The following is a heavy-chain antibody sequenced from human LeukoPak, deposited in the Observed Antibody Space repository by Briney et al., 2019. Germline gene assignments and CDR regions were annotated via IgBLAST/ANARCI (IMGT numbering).Heavy chain of an antibody. J-gene: IGHJ4*02. CDR3: ARLHSGYDSSNYFDY. V-gene: IGHV4-39*01. CDR1: GGSISSSSYS. CDR2: IYYSGST. Sequence: SETLSLTCTVSGGSISSSSYSWGWISQPPGKGLEWIGSIYYSGSTYYNPSLKSRVTISVDTSKNQFSLKLSSVTAADTAVYYCARLHSGYDSSNYFDYWGQGTLVTVSS. D-gene: IGHD5-12*01.